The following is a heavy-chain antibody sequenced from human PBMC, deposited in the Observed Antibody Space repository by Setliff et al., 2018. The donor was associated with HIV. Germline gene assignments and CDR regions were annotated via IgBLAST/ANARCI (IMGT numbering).Heavy chain of an antibody. CDR3: AKGSTRYTGSYYFNS. Sequence: GGSLRLSCAASGFTVSSNYMSWVRQAPGKGLEWVSVIYSGGSTYYADSVKGRFTISRDNSKNTLYLQMNSLRAEDTAVYYCAKGSTRYTGSYYFNSWGQGTLVTVSS. CDR1: GFTVSSNY. CDR2: IYSGGST. J-gene: IGHJ4*02. V-gene: IGHV3-53*01. D-gene: IGHD5-12*01.